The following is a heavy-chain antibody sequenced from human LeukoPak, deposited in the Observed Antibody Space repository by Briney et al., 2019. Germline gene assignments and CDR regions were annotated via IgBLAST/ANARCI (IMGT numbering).Heavy chain of an antibody. CDR2: ISFDGSNQ. D-gene: IGHD1-26*01. V-gene: IGHV3-30*18. CDR1: GFTFSSYG. J-gene: IGHJ4*02. Sequence: PGGSLRLSCGASGFTFSSYGMHWVRQAPGKGLEWVALISFDGSNQYYADSVKGRFTISRDNSKNTLYLQMNSLRAEDTAVYYCAKPPEVGATVGYFDYWGRGTLVTVSS. CDR3: AKPPEVGATVGYFDY.